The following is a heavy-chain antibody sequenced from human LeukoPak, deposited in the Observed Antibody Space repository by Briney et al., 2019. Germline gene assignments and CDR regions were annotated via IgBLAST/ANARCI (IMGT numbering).Heavy chain of an antibody. Sequence: GGSLRLSCAASGLTFSNYPLDWVRQAPGKGLEWVALISYDGRNTEYADSVKGRFTISRDNAKNTLYLQMDGLTAEDTAVYYCATATSGIGVAGRSGLSYFDYWGQGTLVTVSS. CDR3: ATATSGIGVAGRSGLSYFDY. J-gene: IGHJ4*02. CDR2: ISYDGRNT. V-gene: IGHV3-30*04. CDR1: GLTFSNYP. D-gene: IGHD6-19*01.